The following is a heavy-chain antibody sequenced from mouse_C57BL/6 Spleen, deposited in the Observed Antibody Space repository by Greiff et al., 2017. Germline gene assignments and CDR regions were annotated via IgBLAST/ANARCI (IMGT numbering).Heavy chain of an antibody. V-gene: IGHV2-5*01. J-gene: IGHJ4*01. D-gene: IGHD1-1*01. CDR1: GFSLTSYG. CDR3: AKDYYGSSLYYAMDY. CDR2: IWRGGST. Sequence: QVHVKQSGPGLVQPSQSLSITCTVSGFSLTSYGVHWVRQSPGKGLEWLGVIWRGGSTDYNAAFMSRLSITKDNSKSQVFFKMNSLQADDTAIYYCAKDYYGSSLYYAMDYWGQGTSVTVSS.